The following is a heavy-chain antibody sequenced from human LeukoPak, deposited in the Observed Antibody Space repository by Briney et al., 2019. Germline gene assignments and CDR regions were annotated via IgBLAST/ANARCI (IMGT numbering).Heavy chain of an antibody. V-gene: IGHV3-23*01. D-gene: IGHD6-13*01. J-gene: IGHJ4*02. CDR1: GFTFTNYA. CDR2: ISASGGST. CDR3: ARDPPGYSSSWYGTFDY. Sequence: GGSLRLSCAASGFTFTNYALSWVRQAPGKGLEWVSGISASGGSTYYADSVKGRFTISRDTSKNTLYLQMNSLRAEDTAVYYCARDPPGYSSSWYGTFDYWGQGTLVTVSS.